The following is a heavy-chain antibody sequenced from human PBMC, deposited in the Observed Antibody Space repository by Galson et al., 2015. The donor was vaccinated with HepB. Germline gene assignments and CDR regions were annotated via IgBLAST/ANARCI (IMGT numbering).Heavy chain of an antibody. CDR2: ISRDSGNI. D-gene: IGHD3-22*01. CDR3: VKDMAYDIRGPFNY. CDR1: GFIFGDYA. V-gene: IGHV3-9*01. J-gene: IGHJ4*02. Sequence: SLRLSCAASGFIFGDYAMHWVRQTPGKGLDWVSSISRDSGNIDYAHSVKGRFTISRDNVKNSLYLETNSLRAEDTALYYCVKDMAYDIRGPFNYWGQGTLVTVSS.